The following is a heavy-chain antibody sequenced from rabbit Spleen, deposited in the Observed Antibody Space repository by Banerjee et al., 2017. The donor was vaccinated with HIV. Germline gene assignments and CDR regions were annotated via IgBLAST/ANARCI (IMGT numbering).Heavy chain of an antibody. V-gene: IGHV1S45*01. Sequence: QEQLEESGGDLVKPGGTLTLTCKASGIDFSSYYWVCWVRQAPGKGPEWIACIDVASSGGTYYASWAKGRFTISKTSSTTVTLQMTSLTVADTATYWCARAANNIGYCAGLWGQGTLVTVS. CDR1: GIDFSSYYW. D-gene: IGHD1-1*01. J-gene: IGHJ6*01. CDR3: ARAANNIGYCAGL. CDR2: IDVASSGGT.